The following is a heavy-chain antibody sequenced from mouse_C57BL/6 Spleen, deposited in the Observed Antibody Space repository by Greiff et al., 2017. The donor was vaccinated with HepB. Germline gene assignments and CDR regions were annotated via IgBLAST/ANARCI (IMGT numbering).Heavy chain of an antibody. CDR2: IDPSDSYT. D-gene: IGHD1-1*01. Sequence: VQLQQPGAELVMPGASVKLSCKASGYTFTSYWMHWVKQRPGQGLEWIGEIDPSDSYTNYNQKFKDKSTLTVDKSSSTAYMQLSSLTSEDSAVYYCARLRGAITTSAYWGQGTLVTVSA. CDR1: GYTFTSYW. V-gene: IGHV1-69*01. CDR3: ARLRGAITTSAY. J-gene: IGHJ3*01.